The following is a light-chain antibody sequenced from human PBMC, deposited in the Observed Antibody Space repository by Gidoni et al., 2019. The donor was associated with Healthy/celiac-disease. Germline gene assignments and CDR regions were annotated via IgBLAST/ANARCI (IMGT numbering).Light chain of an antibody. CDR3: QQYNRYWT. CDR2: KAS. Sequence: DIQMTQSPSTLSESVGERVTITCRASQSISSWLAWYQQKTGKAPKLLIYKASSLESGVPSRFSGSGSGTEFTLTISSLQPDDFATYYCQQYNRYWTFGQGTKVEIK. J-gene: IGKJ1*01. V-gene: IGKV1-5*03. CDR1: QSISSW.